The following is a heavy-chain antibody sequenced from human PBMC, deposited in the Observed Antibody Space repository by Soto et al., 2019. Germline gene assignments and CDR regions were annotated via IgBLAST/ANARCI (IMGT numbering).Heavy chain of an antibody. CDR1: RFTSCDYG. J-gene: IGHJ4*02. CDR3: AKDPTPSGGYSYGYLHY. D-gene: IGHD5-18*01. V-gene: IGHV3-30*18. CDR2: ISYDGPNK. Sequence: GGSLRLSCASSRFTSCDYGMHWVGHAPGKGLDWVAFISYDGPNKYYTDSVNGRFTISRDNSKNTLFLQMDSLRPDDTAVYYCAKDPTPSGGYSYGYLHYWGQGTLVTVSS.